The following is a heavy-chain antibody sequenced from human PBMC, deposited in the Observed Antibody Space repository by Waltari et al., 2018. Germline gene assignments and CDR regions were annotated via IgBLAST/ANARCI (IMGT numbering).Heavy chain of an antibody. Sequence: QVQLKESGPGLVKPSETLSLACDGSGGSFRRNDWWSWVRQPPGKGVGWIGEFHHSGSTKYNPSINSRVVMSVDTSKNQISLTMKSVTAADTAVYYCARGFAGWPFDYWGPGTLVIVAS. J-gene: IGHJ4*02. D-gene: IGHD6-19*01. V-gene: IGHV4-4*02. CDR2: FHHSGST. CDR3: ARGFAGWPFDY. CDR1: GGSFRRNDW.